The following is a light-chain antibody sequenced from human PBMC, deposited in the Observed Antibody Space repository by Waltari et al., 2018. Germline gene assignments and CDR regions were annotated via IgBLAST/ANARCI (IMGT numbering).Light chain of an antibody. CDR1: SLRTSY. CDR3: SSRDSSASHVL. CDR2: GKN. J-gene: IGLJ2*01. Sequence: SSELTQDPAVSVALGQTVRITCQGASLRTSYASWYQQKSGQAPILVLFGKNKRPLGFPDRFSGYNSETTTSLTITGAQAEDEADYYCSSRDSSASHVLFAGGTKLTVL. V-gene: IGLV3-19*01.